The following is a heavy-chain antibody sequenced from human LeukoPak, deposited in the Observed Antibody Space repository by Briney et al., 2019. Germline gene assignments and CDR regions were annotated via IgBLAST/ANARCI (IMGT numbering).Heavy chain of an antibody. V-gene: IGHV3-23*01. CDR3: AKITDIVVVVAARTLPYFDY. CDR2: ISGSGGST. D-gene: IGHD2-15*01. Sequence: PGGSLGLSCAASGFTFSSYAMSWVRQAPGKGREWVSAISGSGGSTYYADSVTGRFTISRDNSKNPLYLQMNSLRAEDTAVYYCAKITDIVVVVAARTLPYFDYWGQGTLVTVSS. CDR1: GFTFSSYA. J-gene: IGHJ4*02.